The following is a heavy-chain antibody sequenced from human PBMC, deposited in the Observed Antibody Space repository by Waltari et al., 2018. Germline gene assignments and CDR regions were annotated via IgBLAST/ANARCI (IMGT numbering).Heavy chain of an antibody. D-gene: IGHD5-12*01. V-gene: IGHV4-39*01. CDR2: VYYSGTT. CDR3: ARSSAGMPRWLGDY. J-gene: IGHJ4*02. Sequence: QLQLQESGPGLVKPSETLSLYCSVSGDSISSSNYYWGWIHQPPGKGLEWIASVYYSGTTYYNPALKSRVTISADTSRNQFYLRLTSVTATDTAVYYCARSSAGMPRWLGDYWGQGILVTVSS. CDR1: GDSISSSNYY.